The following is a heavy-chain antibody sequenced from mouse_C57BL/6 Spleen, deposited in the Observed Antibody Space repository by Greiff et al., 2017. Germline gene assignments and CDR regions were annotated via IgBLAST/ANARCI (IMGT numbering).Heavy chain of an antibody. J-gene: IGHJ3*01. CDR3: ARRGSSGYDWFAY. V-gene: IGHV1-47*01. CDR2: FHPYNDDT. D-gene: IGHD3-2*02. Sequence: VHLVESGAELVKPGASVKMSCKASGYTFTTYPIEWMKQNHGKSLEWIGNFHPYNDDTKYNEKFKGKATLTVEKSSSTVYLELSRLTSDDSAVYYCARRGSSGYDWFAYWGQGTLVTVSA. CDR1: GYTFTTYP.